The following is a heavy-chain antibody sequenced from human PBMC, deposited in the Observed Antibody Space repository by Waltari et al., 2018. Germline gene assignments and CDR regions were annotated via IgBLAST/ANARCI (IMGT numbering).Heavy chain of an antibody. Sequence: QVQLQESGPGLVKPSGTLSVTCAVSGASISGSYWWRWVRQPPGKGLGWIGQIHGSGRSNYNPSLESRLTVSMDTSSNHFSLTVTSATAADTAIYYCARDRGRGLYLDSWGQGTLVTVSP. CDR2: IHGSGRS. D-gene: IGHD1-26*01. V-gene: IGHV4-4*02. CDR1: GASISGSYW. CDR3: ARDRGRGLYLDS. J-gene: IGHJ4*02.